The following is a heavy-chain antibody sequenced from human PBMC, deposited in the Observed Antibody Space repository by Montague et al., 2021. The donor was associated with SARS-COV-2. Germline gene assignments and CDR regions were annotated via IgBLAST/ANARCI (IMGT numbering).Heavy chain of an antibody. D-gene: IGHD2-8*01. CDR1: GGSISRYY. Sequence: SETLSLTCTVSGGSISRYYWSWIRQPPGKGLEWIGYIFYSGSSNYNPSLKSRVTMSVDTSKNQFSLRLSSVTASDTAVYYCAKEGGKMVFDQWGQGTLVTVSS. V-gene: IGHV4-59*08. J-gene: IGHJ4*02. CDR2: IFYSGSS. CDR3: AKEGGKMVFDQ.